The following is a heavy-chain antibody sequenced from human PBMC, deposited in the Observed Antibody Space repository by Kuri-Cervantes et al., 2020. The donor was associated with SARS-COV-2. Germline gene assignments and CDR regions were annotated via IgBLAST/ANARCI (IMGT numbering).Heavy chain of an antibody. Sequence: SVKVSCKASGGTFSSYGISWVRQAPGQGLEWMGGIIPIIATSNYAQKFQGRVTITADESTSTAYMELSSLRSEDTAVYYCARDRGYCSGGSCYSEGVHFDYWGQGTLVTVSS. CDR3: ARDRGYCSGGSCYSEGVHFDY. CDR2: IIPIIATS. V-gene: IGHV1-69*13. D-gene: IGHD2-15*01. J-gene: IGHJ4*02. CDR1: GGTFSSYG.